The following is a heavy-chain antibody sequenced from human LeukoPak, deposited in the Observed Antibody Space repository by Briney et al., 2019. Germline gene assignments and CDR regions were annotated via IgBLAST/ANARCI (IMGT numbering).Heavy chain of an antibody. CDR3: AKVSSIAARRGFDY. D-gene: IGHD6-6*01. CDR2: ISYDGSNK. J-gene: IGHJ4*02. CDR1: GFTFSSYG. V-gene: IGHV3-30*18. Sequence: PGRSLRLSYAASGFTFSSYGMHWVRQAPGKGLEWVAVISYDGSNKYYADSVKGRFTISRDNSKNTLYLQMNSLRAEDTAVYYCAKVSSIAARRGFDYWGQGTLVTVSS.